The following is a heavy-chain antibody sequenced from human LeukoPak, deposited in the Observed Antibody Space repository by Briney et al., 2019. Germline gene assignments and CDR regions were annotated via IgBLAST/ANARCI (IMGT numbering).Heavy chain of an antibody. Sequence: ASVKVSCKASGYTFTDYYMHWVRQAPGQGLEWMGWINPNSGGTNYAQKFQGRVTMTRDTSISTAYMELSRLRSDDTAVYYCARRLSCSGGSCYHSADAFDIWGQGTMVTVSS. D-gene: IGHD2-15*01. CDR3: ARRLSCSGGSCYHSADAFDI. CDR2: INPNSGGT. J-gene: IGHJ3*02. V-gene: IGHV1-2*02. CDR1: GYTFTDYY.